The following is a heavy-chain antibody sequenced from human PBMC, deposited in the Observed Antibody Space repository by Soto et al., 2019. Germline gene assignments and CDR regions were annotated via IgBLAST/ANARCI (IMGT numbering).Heavy chain of an antibody. D-gene: IGHD5-12*01. J-gene: IGHJ5*02. V-gene: IGHV4-30-4*01. Sequence: PSETLSLTCTVSGGSISSGDYYWSWIRQPPGKGLEWIGYIYYSGSTYYNPSLKSRVTISVDTSKNQFSLKLSSVTAADTAVYYCARERYSGYDYPRFDLWGQGTLITVSS. CDR1: GGSISSGDYY. CDR2: IYYSGST. CDR3: ARERYSGYDYPRFDL.